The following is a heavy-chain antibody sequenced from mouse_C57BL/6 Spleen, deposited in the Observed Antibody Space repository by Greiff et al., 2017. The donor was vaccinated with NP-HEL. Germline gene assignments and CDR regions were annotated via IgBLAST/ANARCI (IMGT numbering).Heavy chain of an antibody. V-gene: IGHV1-72*01. D-gene: IGHD2-1*01. CDR3: ARWDLGNYVNYYAMDY. Sequence: VQLQQPGAELVKPGASVKLSCKASGYTFTSYWMHWVKQRPGRGLEWIGRIDPNSGGTKYNEKFKSKATLTVDKPSSTAYMQLSSLTSEDSAVYYCARWDLGNYVNYYAMDYWGQGTSVTVSS. CDR2: IDPNSGGT. J-gene: IGHJ4*01. CDR1: GYTFTSYW.